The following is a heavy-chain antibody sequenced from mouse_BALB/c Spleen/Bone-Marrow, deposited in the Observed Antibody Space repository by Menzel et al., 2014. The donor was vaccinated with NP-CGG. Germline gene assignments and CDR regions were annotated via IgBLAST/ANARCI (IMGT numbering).Heavy chain of an antibody. V-gene: IGHV5-6*01. CDR3: TRQGKWDHYAMDY. CDR2: INSGGGYT. J-gene: IGHJ4*01. Sequence: VQLQQSGGDLVKPGGYLKLSCAASGFTFSTYGMSWVRQTPDKRLEWVATINSGGGYTYYPESVKGRFTIARDNAKNTLYLQISSLKSEDTAMYYCTRQGKWDHYAMDYWGQGTSVTVSS. CDR1: GFTFSTYG. D-gene: IGHD4-1*01.